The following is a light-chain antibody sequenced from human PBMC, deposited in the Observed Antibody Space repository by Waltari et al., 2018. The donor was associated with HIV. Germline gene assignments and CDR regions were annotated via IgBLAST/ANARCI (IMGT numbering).Light chain of an antibody. Sequence: DIQMTQSPSIISASVGYSVTIPCRASQRIYQWLAWYQQTPGKAPKVLMYAASTLVEGVPSRFSGSQSGTEFTLTITSLQPDDFATYYCHNYGTSSHPFGQGTKV. CDR2: AAS. V-gene: IGKV1-5*03. CDR1: QRIYQW. J-gene: IGKJ1*01. CDR3: HNYGTSSHP.